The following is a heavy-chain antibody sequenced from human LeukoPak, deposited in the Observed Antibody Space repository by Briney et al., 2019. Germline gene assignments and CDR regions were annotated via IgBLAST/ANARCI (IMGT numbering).Heavy chain of an antibody. Sequence: ASVKVSCKASGYTFTGYYMHWVRQAPGQGLDWMGWINPNSGGTNYAQKFQGRVTMTRDTSISTAYMELSRLRSDDTAVYYCAKGYCSGGSCSDYFDYWGQGTLVTVSS. J-gene: IGHJ4*02. V-gene: IGHV1-2*02. CDR2: INPNSGGT. D-gene: IGHD2-15*01. CDR1: GYTFTGYY. CDR3: AKGYCSGGSCSDYFDY.